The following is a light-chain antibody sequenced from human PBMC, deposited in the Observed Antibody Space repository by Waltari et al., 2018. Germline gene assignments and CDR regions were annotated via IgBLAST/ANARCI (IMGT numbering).Light chain of an antibody. CDR3: QTGGHGTWV. J-gene: IGLJ3*02. Sequence: QLVLTQSPSASASLGASVKLTCTLSSSHSSNVIAWLQQQPEKGPRYLMKVNSDGSHSKGDKIPDRFSGSSSGAEHYLTISSLQSEDEADYYCQTGGHGTWVFGGGTKLTVL. CDR1: SSHSSNV. V-gene: IGLV4-69*01. CDR2: VNSDGSH.